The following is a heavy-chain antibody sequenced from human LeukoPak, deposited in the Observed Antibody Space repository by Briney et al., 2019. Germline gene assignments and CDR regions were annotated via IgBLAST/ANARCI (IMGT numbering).Heavy chain of an antibody. CDR2: ISGGGGSR. Sequence: GSLRLSCAASGFTFSSYAMSWFRQVPGKGLDWVSAISGGGGSRYYADSVEGRFTISRDNSKNTLFLQMNSLRAEDTAVYYCAKDLSSSPADWSRRPFDYWGQGTLVTVSS. V-gene: IGHV3-23*01. D-gene: IGHD6-6*01. CDR3: AKDLSSSPADWSRRPFDY. J-gene: IGHJ4*02. CDR1: GFTFSSYA.